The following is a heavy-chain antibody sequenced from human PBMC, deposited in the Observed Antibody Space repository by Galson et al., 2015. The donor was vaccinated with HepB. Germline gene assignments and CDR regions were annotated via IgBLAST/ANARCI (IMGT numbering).Heavy chain of an antibody. J-gene: IGHJ6*03. CDR2: NSAYNGNT. CDR1: GYTFTSYG. CDR3: ARVSTITSYYYYYYYMDV. D-gene: IGHD5/OR15-5a*01. Sequence: SVRVSCKASGYTFTSYGISWVRQAPGQGLEWMGWNSAYNGNTNYAQKLQGRVTMTTDTSTSTAYMELRSLRSDDTAVYYCARVSTITSYYYYYYYMDVWGKGTTVTVSS. V-gene: IGHV1-18*01.